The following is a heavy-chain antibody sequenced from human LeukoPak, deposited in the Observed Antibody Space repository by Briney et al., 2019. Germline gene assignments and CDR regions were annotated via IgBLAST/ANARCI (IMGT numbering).Heavy chain of an antibody. Sequence: GGSLRLSCAASGFSFRSYSMNWVRQAPGKGLEWVSFISSSSTYIYYADSMKGRFTISRDNAKNSLFLQMNSLRGEDTAVYYCARDGLVVQDYWGQGTLVTVSS. CDR3: ARDGLVVQDY. V-gene: IGHV3-21*01. CDR1: GFSFRSYS. D-gene: IGHD2-15*01. J-gene: IGHJ4*02. CDR2: ISSSSTYI.